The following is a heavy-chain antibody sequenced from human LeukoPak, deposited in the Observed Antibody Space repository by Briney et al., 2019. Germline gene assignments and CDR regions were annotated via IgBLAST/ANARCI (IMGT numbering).Heavy chain of an antibody. CDR2: IIPIFGTA. CDR3: ARDRGKSWFDP. CDR1: GGTFSSYA. Sequence: SVKVSCKASGGTFSSYAISWVRQAPGQGLEWMGGIIPIFGTANYAQKLQGRVTMTTDTSTSTAYMELRSLRSDDTAVYYCARDRGKSWFDPWGQGTLVTVSS. D-gene: IGHD3-10*01. V-gene: IGHV1-69*05. J-gene: IGHJ5*02.